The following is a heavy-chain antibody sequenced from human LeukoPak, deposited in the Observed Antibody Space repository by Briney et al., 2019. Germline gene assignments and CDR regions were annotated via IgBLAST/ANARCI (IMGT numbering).Heavy chain of an antibody. CDR2: IKQDGSEK. D-gene: IGHD3-16*01. CDR3: ARDMIILQS. J-gene: IGHJ5*02. Sequence: PGGSLRLSCAASGFTFSGFWMTWVRQAPGKGLEWVANIKQDGSEKYYVDSVKGRFTISRDNAKKSLYLQMNSLRAEDTAVYFCARDMIILQSWGQGTLVTVSS. CDR1: GFTFSGFW. V-gene: IGHV3-7*04.